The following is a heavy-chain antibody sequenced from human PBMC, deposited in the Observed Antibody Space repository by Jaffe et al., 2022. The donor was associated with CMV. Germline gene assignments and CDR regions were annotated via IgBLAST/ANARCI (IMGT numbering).Heavy chain of an antibody. Sequence: EVQLVESGGGLVKPGGSLRLSCAASGFTFSSYSMNWVRQAPGKGLEWVSSISSSSSYIYYADSVKGRFTISRDNAKNSLYLQMNSLRAEDTAVYYCASPYDSSGYRRDHDAFDIWGQGTMVTVSS. V-gene: IGHV3-21*01. D-gene: IGHD3-22*01. CDR1: GFTFSSYS. CDR2: ISSSSSYI. J-gene: IGHJ3*02. CDR3: ASPYDSSGYRRDHDAFDI.